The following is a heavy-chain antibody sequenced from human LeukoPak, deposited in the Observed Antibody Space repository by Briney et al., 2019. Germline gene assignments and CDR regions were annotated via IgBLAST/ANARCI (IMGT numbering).Heavy chain of an antibody. D-gene: IGHD3-10*01. CDR2: IYYSGST. Sequence: SETLSLTCTVSGGTISSSSYYWGWIRQPPGKGLEWIGSIYYSGSTYYNPSLKSRVTISVDTSKNQFSLKLSSVTAADTAVYYCARLRYYGSGAYFDYWGQGTLVTVSS. CDR3: ARLRYYGSGAYFDY. CDR1: GGTISSSSYY. V-gene: IGHV4-39*01. J-gene: IGHJ4*02.